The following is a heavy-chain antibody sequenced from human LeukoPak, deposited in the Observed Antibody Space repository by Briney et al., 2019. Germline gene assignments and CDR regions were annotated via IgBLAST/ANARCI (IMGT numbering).Heavy chain of an antibody. CDR3: ARDQDSSSWIYFQH. D-gene: IGHD6-13*01. Sequence: ASMKVSCKASGYTFTSYGISRVRQAPGQGLEWMGWISAYNGNTNYAQKLQGRVTMTTDTSTSTAYMELRSLRSDDTAVYYCARDQDSSSWIYFQHWGQGTLVTVSS. J-gene: IGHJ1*01. V-gene: IGHV1-18*01. CDR1: GYTFTSYG. CDR2: ISAYNGNT.